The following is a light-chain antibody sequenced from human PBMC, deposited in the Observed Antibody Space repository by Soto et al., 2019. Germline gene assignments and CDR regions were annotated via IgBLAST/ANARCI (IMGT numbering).Light chain of an antibody. Sequence: QSTLTQPPSASGSPGQSVTISCTGKSSDVGSYNYVSWYQQHPGKAPKLMIFEVSKRPSGVPDRFSGSKSGNTASLTVSGLQAEDEADYYCSSYAGTNTRYLFGTGPKVTVL. CDR3: SSYAGTNTRYL. V-gene: IGLV2-8*01. J-gene: IGLJ1*01. CDR2: EVS. CDR1: SSDVGSYNY.